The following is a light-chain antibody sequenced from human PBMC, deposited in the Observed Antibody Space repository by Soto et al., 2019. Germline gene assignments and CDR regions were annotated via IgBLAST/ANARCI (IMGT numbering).Light chain of an antibody. V-gene: IGLV2-11*01. CDR1: SSDVGGYDY. CDR2: DVT. J-gene: IGLJ1*01. CDR3: CSYGGSFPYV. Sequence: QSALTQPPSVSGSPGQSVTISCTGTSSDVGGYDYVSWYQQRPGKAPKLLIYDVTKRPSGVPDRFSGSKSGNTASLTISGLQAEDEADFYCCSYGGSFPYVFGTGT.